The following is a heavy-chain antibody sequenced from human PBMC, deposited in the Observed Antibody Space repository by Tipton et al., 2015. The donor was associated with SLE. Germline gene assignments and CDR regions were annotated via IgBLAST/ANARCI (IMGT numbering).Heavy chain of an antibody. CDR3: AREAWGHAFDI. CDR1: GGSISSYY. CDR2: IYYSGST. V-gene: IGHV4-59*01. D-gene: IGHD2-21*01. J-gene: IGHJ3*02. Sequence: TLSLTCTVSGGSISSYYWSWIRQPPGKGLEWIGDIYYSGSTNYNPSLKSRVTISVDTSKNQFSLTLSSVTAADTAVYYCAREAWGHAFDIWGQGTMVTVSS.